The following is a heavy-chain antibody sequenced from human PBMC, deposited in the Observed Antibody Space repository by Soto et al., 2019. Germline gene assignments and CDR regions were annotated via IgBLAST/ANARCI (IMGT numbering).Heavy chain of an antibody. V-gene: IGHV3-15*07. Sequence: PGGPLRLSCAASGFIFNNAWINWVRQAPGKGLEWVGRIKSKTDGGTTDYAAPVKGRFAISRDDSINMVYLQMNSLKTEDTGIYYSTTDSYSSMIVVLFDYWGHGTLVTVSS. D-gene: IGHD3-22*01. CDR2: IKSKTDGGTT. CDR3: TTDSYSSMIVVLFDY. J-gene: IGHJ4*01. CDR1: GFIFNNAW.